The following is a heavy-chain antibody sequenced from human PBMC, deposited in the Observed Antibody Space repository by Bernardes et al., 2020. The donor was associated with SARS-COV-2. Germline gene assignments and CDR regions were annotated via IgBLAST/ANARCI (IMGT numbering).Heavy chain of an antibody. CDR2: ISYSGST. CDR1: GGSISSSNYY. Sequence: SETLSLTCTVSGGSISSSNYYWGWIRQPPGKGLEWIGYISYSGSTYYNPSLKSRVTISVDTSKNQFSLKLSSVTAADTAVYYCARRSGNYLEGYYFDYWGQGTLVTVSS. CDR3: ARRSGNYLEGYYFDY. J-gene: IGHJ4*02. D-gene: IGHD1-26*01. V-gene: IGHV4-39*01.